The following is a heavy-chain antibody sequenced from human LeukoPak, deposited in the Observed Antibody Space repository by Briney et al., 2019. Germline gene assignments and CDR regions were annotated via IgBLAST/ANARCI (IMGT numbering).Heavy chain of an antibody. V-gene: IGHV1-46*01. CDR2: INPSGGST. Sequence: ASVKVSCKASRYIFTNYYMHWVRRAPGQGLEWMGTINPSGGSTTYAQKFQGRVTMTRDTSTSTVYMELSSLRSEDTAVYYCARDHGSAYYRAPRHWGQGTLVTVSS. D-gene: IGHD3-10*01. J-gene: IGHJ4*02. CDR3: ARDHGSAYYRAPRH. CDR1: RYIFTNYY.